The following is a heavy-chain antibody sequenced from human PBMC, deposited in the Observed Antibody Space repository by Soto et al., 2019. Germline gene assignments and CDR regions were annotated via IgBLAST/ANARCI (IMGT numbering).Heavy chain of an antibody. V-gene: IGHV1-3*01. CDR1: GYTFTNYA. CDR2: INAGNGHT. D-gene: IGHD3-22*01. CDR3: ARGERYYYDSSGYFVFDY. Sequence: QVQLVQSGAEVKKPGASVKVSCKASGYTFTNYAIHWVRQAPGQRLEWMGWINAGNGHTKYSQKFQARVTITRDTSASTAYMELSSLISEDTAVYYCARGERYYYDSSGYFVFDYWGQGTLVTVSS. J-gene: IGHJ4*02.